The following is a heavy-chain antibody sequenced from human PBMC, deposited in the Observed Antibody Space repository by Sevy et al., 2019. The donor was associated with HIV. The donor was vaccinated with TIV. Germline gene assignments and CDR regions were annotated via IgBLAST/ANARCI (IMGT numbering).Heavy chain of an antibody. CDR3: AREGCSKPHDY. CDR1: GFTFSNYA. CDR2: FSFGCGKI. V-gene: IGHV3-23*01. Sequence: GGSLRLSCAASGFTFSNYAMSWVRQAPGKGLEWVSTFSFGCGKINYAGPVKGRFNISRDNSKNTLYLQMNSLRAEDTALYYCAREGCSKPHDYWGQGTLVTVSS. D-gene: IGHD2-2*01. J-gene: IGHJ4*02.